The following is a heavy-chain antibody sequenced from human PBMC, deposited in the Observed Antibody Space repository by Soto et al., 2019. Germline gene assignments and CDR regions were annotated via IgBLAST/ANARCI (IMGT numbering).Heavy chain of an antibody. J-gene: IGHJ4*02. V-gene: IGHV1-18*01. CDR2: ISAYNGNT. CDR3: ARDSLGGVDTAMVGDY. D-gene: IGHD5-18*01. CDR1: GYTFTSYG. Sequence: ASVKVSCKASGYTFTSYGISWVRQAPGQGLEWMGWISAYNGNTNYAQKLQGRVTMTTDTSTSTAYMELRSLRSDDTAVYYCARDSLGGVDTAMVGDYWGQGTLVTVSS.